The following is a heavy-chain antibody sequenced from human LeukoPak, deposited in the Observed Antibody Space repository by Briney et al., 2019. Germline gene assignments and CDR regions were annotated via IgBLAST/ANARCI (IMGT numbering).Heavy chain of an antibody. CDR1: GFTFSSYT. CDR3: VIVRGYFDSSGSDY. CDR2: ITSNGGSA. D-gene: IGHD3-9*01. Sequence: GGSLRLSCSAYGFTFSSYTIHWVRQAPGKGLEFVSAITSNGGSAYYADSVKGRFTISRDNSKNTVYLQMSSLRAGDTAVYYCVIVRGYFDSSGSDYWGQGTLVTVSS. J-gene: IGHJ4*02. V-gene: IGHV3-64D*06.